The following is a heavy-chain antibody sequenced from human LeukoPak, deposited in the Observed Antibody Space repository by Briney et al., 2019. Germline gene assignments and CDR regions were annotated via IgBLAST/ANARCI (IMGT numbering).Heavy chain of an antibody. CDR2: IYYSGST. V-gene: IGHV4-59*08. J-gene: IGHJ5*02. Sequence: PSETLSLTCTVSGGSISSYYWTWIRQPPGKGLEWIGYIYYSGSTNYNPSLKSRVTISVDTSKNQFSLKLSSVTAADTAVYYCARLESASFDPWGQGALVTVSS. CDR1: GGSISSYY. CDR3: ARLESASFDP.